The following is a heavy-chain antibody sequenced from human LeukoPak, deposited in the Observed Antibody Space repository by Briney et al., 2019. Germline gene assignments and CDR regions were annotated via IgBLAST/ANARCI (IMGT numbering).Heavy chain of an antibody. CDR1: GFTFSSYW. Sequence: PGGSLRLSCAASGFTFSSYWMHWVRQAPGKGLVWVSRINTDGSSTSYADSVKGRFTISRENAKNSVYLQMNSLRAGDTAVYYCARGYNYAFDIWGQGTMVTVSS. J-gene: IGHJ3*02. CDR3: ARGYNYAFDI. CDR2: INTDGSST. D-gene: IGHD1-1*01. V-gene: IGHV3-74*01.